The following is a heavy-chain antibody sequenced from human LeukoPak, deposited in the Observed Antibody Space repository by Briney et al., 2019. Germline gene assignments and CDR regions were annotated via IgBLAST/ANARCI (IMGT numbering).Heavy chain of an antibody. V-gene: IGHV4-61*09. J-gene: IGHJ5*02. Sequence: SETLSLTCTVSGGSISSGSYYWSWIRQPAGKGLEWIGHIYTSGSTNYNPSLKSRVTISVDTSKNQFSLKLSSVTAADTAVYYCARRPGIAAAGTAWFDPWGQGTLVTVSS. CDR3: ARRPGIAAAGTAWFDP. D-gene: IGHD6-13*01. CDR2: IYTSGST. CDR1: GGSISSGSYY.